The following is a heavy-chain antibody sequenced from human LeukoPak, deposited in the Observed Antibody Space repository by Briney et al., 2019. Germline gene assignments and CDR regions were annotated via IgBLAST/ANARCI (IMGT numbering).Heavy chain of an antibody. D-gene: IGHD1-26*01. Sequence: GGSLRLSCAASGFYIGGNYMSWVRQAPGKGLEWVSAIYVGLFTEYADSVKGRFTISRDNSKNTLFLEMGTLRAEDTAVYFCVRERGGSSGSFYHYYYMDVWGKGTTVTVSS. J-gene: IGHJ6*03. CDR2: IYVGLFT. CDR1: GFYIGGNY. CDR3: VRERGGSSGSFYHYYYMDV. V-gene: IGHV3-53*01.